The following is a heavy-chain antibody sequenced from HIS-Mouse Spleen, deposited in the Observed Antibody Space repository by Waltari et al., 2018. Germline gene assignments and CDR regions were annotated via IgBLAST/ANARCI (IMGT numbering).Heavy chain of an antibody. J-gene: IGHJ4*02. V-gene: IGHV1-69*04. CDR1: GGTFSSYA. Sequence: QVQLVQSGAEVKKPGSSVKVSCKASGGTFSSYAISWLRQSPGQGLEWMGRIIPILGIANYAQKFQGRVTITADKSTSTAYMELSSLRSEDTAVYYCARDRGYCSGGSCNFDYWGQGTLVTVSS. CDR2: IIPILGIA. D-gene: IGHD2-15*01. CDR3: ARDRGYCSGGSCNFDY.